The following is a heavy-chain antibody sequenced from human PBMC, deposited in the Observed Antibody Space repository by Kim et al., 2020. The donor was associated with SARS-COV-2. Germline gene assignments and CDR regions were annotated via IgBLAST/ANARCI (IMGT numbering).Heavy chain of an antibody. D-gene: IGHD1-7*01. CDR3: ARHVRGPYKSGTTIVWFDP. V-gene: IGHV4-39*01. CDR2: IYYSGST. J-gene: IGHJ5*02. CDR1: GGSISSSSYY. Sequence: SETLSLTCTVSGGSISSSSYYWGWIRQPPGKGLEWIGSIYYSGSTYYNPSLKSRVTISVDTSKNQFSLKLSSVTAADTAVYYCARHVRGPYKSGTTIVWFDPWGQGTLVTVSS.